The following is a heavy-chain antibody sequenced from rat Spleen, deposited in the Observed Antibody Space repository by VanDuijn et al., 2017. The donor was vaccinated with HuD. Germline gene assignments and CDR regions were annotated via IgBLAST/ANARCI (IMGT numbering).Heavy chain of an antibody. V-gene: IGHV5-22*01. Sequence: EVQLVESGGGLVQPGRSLQLSCISSGFSFSNYNMAWVRQTPKRGLEWVATISYEGSSTYYGDSVKGRFTISRDNAKTNLYLQMNSLRSEDTATYYCVRPGTTHVFDYWGQGVMVTVSS. D-gene: IGHD1-10*01. J-gene: IGHJ2*01. CDR1: GFSFSNYN. CDR2: ISYEGSST. CDR3: VRPGTTHVFDY.